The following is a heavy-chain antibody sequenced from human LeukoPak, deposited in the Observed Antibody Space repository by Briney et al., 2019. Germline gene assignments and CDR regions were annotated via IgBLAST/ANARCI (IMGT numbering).Heavy chain of an antibody. CDR3: VREVCSGGHCYDSFDL. Sequence: PGGSLRLSCAASGFTVSSNYMSWVRQAPGKGLEWISYINAGPGNTLYADSVRGRFTIFRDNAKNSLYLQMNSLRAEDTALYYCVREVCSGGHCYDSFDLWGQGTVVTVSS. CDR1: GFTVSSNY. V-gene: IGHV3-11*06. CDR2: INAGPGNT. J-gene: IGHJ3*01. D-gene: IGHD2-21*01.